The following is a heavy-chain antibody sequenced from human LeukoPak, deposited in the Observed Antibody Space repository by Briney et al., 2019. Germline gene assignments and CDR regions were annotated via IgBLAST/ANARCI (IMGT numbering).Heavy chain of an antibody. Sequence: GGSLRLSCAASGFTFSSYGMHWVRQAPGKGLEWVAVISYDGSNKYYADSVKGRFTISRDNSKNTLYLQMNSLRAEDTAVYYCAKQSGSYPLWGQGTLVTVSS. CDR3: AKQSGSYPL. CDR1: GFTFSSYG. J-gene: IGHJ4*02. D-gene: IGHD1-26*01. V-gene: IGHV3-30*18. CDR2: ISYDGSNK.